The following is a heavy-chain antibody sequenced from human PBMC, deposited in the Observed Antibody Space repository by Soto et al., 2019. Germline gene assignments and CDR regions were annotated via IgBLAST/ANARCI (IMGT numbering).Heavy chain of an antibody. Sequence: QITLKESGPTLVKPTQTLTLSCTFSGFSLSTSGVGVGWIRQPPGKALECLAVIYWDDAKSYHPSMKSRLTITKEASKNQVVLTMTHMEPLATPPHYRAHRSQASGSFHNSFDPWGQGTLVTFSS. D-gene: IGHD3-10*01. J-gene: IGHJ5*02. CDR2: IYWDDAK. V-gene: IGHV2-5*02. CDR3: AHRSQASGSFHNSFDP. CDR1: GFSLSTSGVG.